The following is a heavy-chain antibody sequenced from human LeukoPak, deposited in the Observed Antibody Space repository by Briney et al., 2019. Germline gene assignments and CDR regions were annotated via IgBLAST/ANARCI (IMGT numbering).Heavy chain of an antibody. V-gene: IGHV3-64*01. CDR1: GFTFNSYV. CDR3: AREAMRRNSDS. Sequence: GGSLRLSCTASGFTFNSYVMYWVRQAPGKGLEYVSAISSDGGSTYYANSVKGRFTVSRDNSKNTLYLQMGSLRVDDMAVYYCAREAMRRNSDSWGQGTLVTVSS. CDR2: ISSDGGST. J-gene: IGHJ4*02.